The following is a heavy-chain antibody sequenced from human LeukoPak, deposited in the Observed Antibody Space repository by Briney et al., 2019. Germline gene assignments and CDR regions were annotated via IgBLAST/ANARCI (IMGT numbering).Heavy chain of an antibody. D-gene: IGHD2-2*01. CDR2: IIPIFGTA. J-gene: IGHJ6*03. Sequence: SVKVSCKAPGGTFSSYAISWVRQAPGQGLEWKGGIIPIFGTANYAQKFQGRATITADESTSTAYMELSSLRSEDTAVYYCARGSIVVVPAASHYYYYMDVWGKGTTVTVSS. V-gene: IGHV1-69*13. CDR1: GGTFSSYA. CDR3: ARGSIVVVPAASHYYYYMDV.